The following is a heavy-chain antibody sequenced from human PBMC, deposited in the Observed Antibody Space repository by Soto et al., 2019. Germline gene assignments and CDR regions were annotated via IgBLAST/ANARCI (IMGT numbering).Heavy chain of an antibody. D-gene: IGHD2-21*02. Sequence: GGSLRVSCAASGFTFSSYIMNWVRQAPGKGLEWVSYISSSSSTIYYADSVKGRFTISRDNAKNSLYLQMNSLRDKDTAVYYCANDDCGGDCSDAFDIWGQGTMVTVSS. V-gene: IGHV3-48*02. CDR1: GFTFSSYI. J-gene: IGHJ3*02. CDR2: ISSSSSTI. CDR3: ANDDCGGDCSDAFDI.